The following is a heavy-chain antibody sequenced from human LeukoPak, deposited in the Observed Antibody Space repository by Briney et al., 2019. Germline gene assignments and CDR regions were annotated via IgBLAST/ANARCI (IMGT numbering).Heavy chain of an antibody. J-gene: IGHJ4*02. Sequence: SETLSLTCTVSGGSISSSSYYGGWVRQPPGRGRGWMGYIYYSGNTNYTPSLKTRVTISVDTSKKQFSLKLTSVTAADTAVYYCARHPQIVGATKYFDYWGQGTLVTVSS. CDR3: ARHPQIVGATKYFDY. CDR1: GGSISSSSYY. D-gene: IGHD1-26*01. V-gene: IGHV4-61*05. CDR2: IYYSGNT.